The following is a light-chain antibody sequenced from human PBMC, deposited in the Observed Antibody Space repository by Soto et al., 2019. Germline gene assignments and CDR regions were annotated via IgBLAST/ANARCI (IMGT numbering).Light chain of an antibody. Sequence: QSALTQPASVSGSPGQSITISCTGTSSDVGCYDFVSWYQQHPGKAPKLLIYEGSKRPSGVSDRFSGSKSGNTASLTISGLQAEYEAEYYCSSYAGSRSYVFGSGTMVPS. V-gene: IGLV2-23*01. CDR2: EGS. J-gene: IGLJ1*01. CDR1: SSDVGCYDF. CDR3: SSYAGSRSYV.